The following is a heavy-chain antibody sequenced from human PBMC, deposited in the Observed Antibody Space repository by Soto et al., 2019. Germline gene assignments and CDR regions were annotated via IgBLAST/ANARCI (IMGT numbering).Heavy chain of an antibody. CDR3: AKREYYDSSGYFDY. CDR1: GFTFSNYA. CDR2: ISGSGGST. D-gene: IGHD3-22*01. V-gene: IGHV3-23*01. Sequence: EVQLLESGGGLVQPGGSLRLSCAASGFTFSNYAMSWVRQAPGKGLEWVSTISGSGGSTYYADSVKGRFTISRDNSKNTMLLQKNSLRAEDTAIYYCAKREYYDSSGYFDYWGQGTLVTVSS. J-gene: IGHJ4*02.